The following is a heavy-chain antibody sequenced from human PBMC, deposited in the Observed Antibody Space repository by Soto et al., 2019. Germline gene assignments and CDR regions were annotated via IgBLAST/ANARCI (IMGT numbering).Heavy chain of an antibody. CDR2: TYHSGIT. D-gene: IGHD2-2*01. CDR1: GGSISSGDW. Sequence: NPSETLSLTCAVSGGSISSGDWWNWVRQPPGKGLEWVGETYHSGITNYNSSLKSRVTISVDKSKNQFSLKLSSVTAADTAVYYCARAYSNSWYRLDYWGQGTLVTVSS. J-gene: IGHJ4*02. V-gene: IGHV4-4*02. CDR3: ARAYSNSWYRLDY.